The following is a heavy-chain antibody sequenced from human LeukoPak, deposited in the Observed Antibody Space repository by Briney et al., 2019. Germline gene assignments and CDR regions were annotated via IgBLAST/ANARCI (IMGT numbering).Heavy chain of an antibody. CDR1: GGSISSSSYY. V-gene: IGHV4-39*01. CDR2: IYYSGST. Sequence: SETLSLTCTVSGGSISSSSYYWGWIRQPPGKGLEWIGSIYYSGSTYYNPSLKSRVTISVDTPKNQFSLKLSSVTAADTAVYYCARHQTYGGSLFDYWGQGTLVTVSS. CDR3: ARHQTYGGSLFDY. J-gene: IGHJ4*02. D-gene: IGHD4-23*01.